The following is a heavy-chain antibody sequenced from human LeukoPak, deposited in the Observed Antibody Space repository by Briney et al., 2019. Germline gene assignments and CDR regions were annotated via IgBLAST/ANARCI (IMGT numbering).Heavy chain of an antibody. CDR1: GFTFSSYS. D-gene: IGHD5-12*01. CDR2: SSSSSTI. CDR3: ARDIRGYSGYDYSGGYYYGMDV. V-gene: IGHV3-48*01. J-gene: IGHJ6*02. Sequence: GGSLRLSCAASGFTFSSYSMNWVRQAPGKGLEWVSYSSSSSTIYYADSVKGRFTISRDNAKNSLYLQMNSLRAEDTAVYYCARDIRGYSGYDYSGGYYYGMDVWGQGTTVTVSS.